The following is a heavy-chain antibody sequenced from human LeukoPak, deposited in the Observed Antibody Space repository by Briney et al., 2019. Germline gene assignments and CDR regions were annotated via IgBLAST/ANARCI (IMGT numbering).Heavy chain of an antibody. J-gene: IGHJ4*02. Sequence: GGSLRLSCAASGFTFSSYSMNWVRQAPGKGLVWVSRINYDGSSRNYADSVKGRFTISRDNAKNTVYLQMNSLRAEDTGVYYCARDSAPIDWGQGTLVTVSS. D-gene: IGHD2/OR15-2a*01. CDR1: GFTFSSYS. CDR2: INYDGSSR. V-gene: IGHV3-74*01. CDR3: ARDSAPID.